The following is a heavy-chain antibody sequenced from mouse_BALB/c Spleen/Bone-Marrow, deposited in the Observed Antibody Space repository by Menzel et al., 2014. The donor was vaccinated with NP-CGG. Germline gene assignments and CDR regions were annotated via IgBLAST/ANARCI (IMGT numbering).Heavy chain of an antibody. V-gene: IGHV1-80*01. CDR3: ARGGISVDY. Sequence: VQVVESGAELVRPGSSVKISCKASGYAFSVYWMNWVKQRPGQGLEWIGQIYPGDGDTNYNGKFKGRATLTADKSSNTAYMQLSSLTSEYSGVYICARGGISVDYWGQGTTLTVSS. CDR2: IYPGDGDT. J-gene: IGHJ2*01. CDR1: GYAFSVYW.